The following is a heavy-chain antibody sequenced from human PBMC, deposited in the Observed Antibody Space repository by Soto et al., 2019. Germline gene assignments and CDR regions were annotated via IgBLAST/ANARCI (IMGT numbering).Heavy chain of an antibody. Sequence: VQLVESGGGVVQPGRSLRLSCAASGFTFSDYAMHRVRHAPGKGLEWVAVVSHDGRNTHYADSVKGRFTISRDSSKYTVSLEMTSLRVEDTAVYYCANGGRQWLVTSDFNYWGQGALVTVSS. V-gene: IGHV3-30*18. D-gene: IGHD6-19*01. J-gene: IGHJ4*02. CDR3: ANGGRQWLVTSDFNY. CDR1: GFTFSDYA. CDR2: VSHDGRNT.